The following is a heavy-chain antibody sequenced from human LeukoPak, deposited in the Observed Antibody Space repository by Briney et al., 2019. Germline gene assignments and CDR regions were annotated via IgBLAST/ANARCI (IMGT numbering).Heavy chain of an antibody. CDR2: ISYDGSNK. CDR3: AKQPFTIFGVVIPYYFDY. CDR1: GFTFSSYG. Sequence: PGRSLRLSCAASGFTFSSYGIHWVRQAPGKGLEWVAVISYDGSNKYYADSVKGRFTISRDNSKNTLYLQMNSLRAEDTAVYYCAKQPFTIFGVVIPYYFDYWGQGTLVTVSS. V-gene: IGHV3-30*18. D-gene: IGHD3-3*01. J-gene: IGHJ4*02.